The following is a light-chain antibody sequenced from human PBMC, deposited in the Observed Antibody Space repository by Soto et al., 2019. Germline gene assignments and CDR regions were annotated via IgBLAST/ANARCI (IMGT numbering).Light chain of an antibody. Sequence: EIVLTQSPGTLSLSPGERATLSCRASQSVTSNYLAWYQQKPGQAPGLLIYDTSTRASGVPDRFSGSGSGTEFTLTISRLEPEDFALYYCQQYGGSPITFGLGTRLEIK. CDR2: DTS. CDR3: QQYGGSPIT. V-gene: IGKV3-20*01. CDR1: QSVTSNY. J-gene: IGKJ5*01.